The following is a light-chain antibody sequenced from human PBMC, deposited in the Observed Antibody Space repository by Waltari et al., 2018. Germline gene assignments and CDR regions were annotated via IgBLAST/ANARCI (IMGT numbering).Light chain of an antibody. V-gene: IGLV2-14*01. J-gene: IGLJ2*01. Sequence: QSALTQPASVSGSPGQSITLSCTGTSYDVGGYNSVSWYQQHPGKAPKLMIFEVSNRPSGVSNRFSGSKSGNTASLTISGLQAEDEADYYCSSYTSSSTVVFGGGTKLTVL. CDR2: EVS. CDR3: SSYTSSSTVV. CDR1: SYDVGGYNS.